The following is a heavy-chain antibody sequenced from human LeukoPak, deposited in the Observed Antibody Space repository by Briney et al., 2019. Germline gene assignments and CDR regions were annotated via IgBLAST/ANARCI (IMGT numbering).Heavy chain of an antibody. CDR1: AGSLSSSSYY. V-gene: IGHV4-39*01. CDR2: IYYSGST. J-gene: IGHJ4*02. D-gene: IGHD5-18*01. CDR3: ARQDMPWIQLRVGYYFDY. Sequence: SQTRSLTCTLSAGSLSSSSYYWDWIRHPPGKGLEWIGRIYYSGSTYYNPSLKSRVTISVDRSKNQFSLKLSSVTAADTAVYYCARQDMPWIQLRVGYYFDYWGRGTLVNVSS.